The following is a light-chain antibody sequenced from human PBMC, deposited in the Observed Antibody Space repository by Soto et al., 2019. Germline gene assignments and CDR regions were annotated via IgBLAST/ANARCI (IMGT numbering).Light chain of an antibody. CDR2: GAS. J-gene: IGKJ2*01. V-gene: IGKV3-20*01. Sequence: EIVLTQSPATLSLSPGERATLSCRASQRHSVSDRYLAWYQQKPGQAPRLVIYGASRRATGIPDRFSGSGSGTDFTLTISRLEPEDFAVYYCQQYTSSPPYTFGQGTKLEIK. CDR3: QQYTSSPPYT. CDR1: QRHSVSDRY.